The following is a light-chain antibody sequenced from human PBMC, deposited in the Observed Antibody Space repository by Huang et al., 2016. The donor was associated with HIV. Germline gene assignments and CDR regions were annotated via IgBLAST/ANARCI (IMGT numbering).Light chain of an antibody. CDR1: QNINRY. Sequence: DIQITQSPSSLSASVGDRVNITCRASQNINRYLNWYQQRPGEAPKLLVHVASSLQSRGPSRVTGSGSETDFTLTISSLQPEDSATYYCQQSARTPRTFGQGTKLEI. V-gene: IGKV1-39*01. CDR2: VAS. J-gene: IGKJ2*01. CDR3: QQSARTPRT.